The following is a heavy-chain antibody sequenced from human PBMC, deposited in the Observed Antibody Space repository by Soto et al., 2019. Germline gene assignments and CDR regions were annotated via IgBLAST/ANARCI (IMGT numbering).Heavy chain of an antibody. J-gene: IGHJ5*02. V-gene: IGHV4-34*01. CDR3: ARGPPLTYSSGWYFLVRAYNWVAP. Sequence: PSETLSLTCAVYGGSFSGYYWSWIRQPPGKGLEWIGEINHSGSTNYNPSLKSRVTISVDTSKNQFSLKLSSVTAADTALYYCARGPPLTYSSGWYFLVRAYNWVAPSGHRTLVTVSS. CDR1: GGSFSGYY. D-gene: IGHD6-19*01. CDR2: INHSGST.